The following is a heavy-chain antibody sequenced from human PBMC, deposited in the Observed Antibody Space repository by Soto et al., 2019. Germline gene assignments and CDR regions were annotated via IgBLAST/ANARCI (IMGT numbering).Heavy chain of an antibody. CDR1: GFNFSSYG. D-gene: IGHD3-16*01. V-gene: IGHV3-33*01. Sequence: PGGSLRLSSAAPGFNFSSYGMHWVRPAPGKGLEWVAVIWYDGSNKYYADSVKGRFTISRDNSKNTLYLQMNSLRAEDTAVYYCARDRTFREFDYWGQGTLVTVSS. CDR2: IWYDGSNK. J-gene: IGHJ4*02. CDR3: ARDRTFREFDY.